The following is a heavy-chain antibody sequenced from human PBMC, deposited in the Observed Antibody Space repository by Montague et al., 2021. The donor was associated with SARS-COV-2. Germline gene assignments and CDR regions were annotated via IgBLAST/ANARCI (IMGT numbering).Heavy chain of an antibody. CDR3: ASPGVYYDSSGLLGFDY. V-gene: IGHV4-39*01. CDR2: IYYSGST. Sequence: SETLSLTCTVSGGSISSSSYYWGWIRQPPGKGLEWIGSIYYSGSTYYNPSPKSRVTISVDTSKNQFSLKLSSVTAADTAVYYCASPGVYYDSSGLLGFDYWGQGTLVTVSS. CDR1: GGSISSSSYY. J-gene: IGHJ4*02. D-gene: IGHD3-22*01.